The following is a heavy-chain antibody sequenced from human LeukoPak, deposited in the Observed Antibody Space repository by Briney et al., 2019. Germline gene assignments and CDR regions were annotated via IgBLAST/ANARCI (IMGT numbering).Heavy chain of an antibody. CDR1: GGSISSYY. CDR3: ARLVRGLAPDWLFDY. J-gene: IGHJ4*02. CDR2: IYYSGST. Sequence: PSETLSLTCTVSGGSISSYYWSWIRQPPGKGLEWIGYIYYSGSTNYNRSLKSRVTISVDTSKNQFSLKLSSVTAADTAVYYCARLVRGLAPDWLFDYWGQGTLVTVSS. D-gene: IGHD3/OR15-3a*01. V-gene: IGHV4-59*08.